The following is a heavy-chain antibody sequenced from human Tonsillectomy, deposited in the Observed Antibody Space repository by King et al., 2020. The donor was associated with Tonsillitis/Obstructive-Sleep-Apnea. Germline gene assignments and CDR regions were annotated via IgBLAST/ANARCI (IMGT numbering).Heavy chain of an antibody. V-gene: IGHV3-23*04. D-gene: IGHD6-19*01. CDR2: ASNSGGTS. CDR1: GITFSDYA. CDR3: AKSEGGIAVAGSFDS. Sequence: VQLVESGGGLVQPGGSLRLSCAVSGITFSDYAMSWVRQAPGKGLEWVSGASNSGGTSHYADAVKGRFTISRDNSKNTLYLQLNSLRAEDTAVYYCAKSEGGIAVAGSFDSWGQGTLVTVS. J-gene: IGHJ4*02.